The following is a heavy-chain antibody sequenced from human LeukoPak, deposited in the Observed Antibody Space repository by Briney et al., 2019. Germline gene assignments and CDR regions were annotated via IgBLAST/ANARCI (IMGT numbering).Heavy chain of an antibody. CDR1: GGSISSYY. D-gene: IGHD3-16*02. J-gene: IGHJ6*03. CDR3: ARQPYVWGSYRLYYYYYMDV. Sequence: SEALSLTCTVSGGSISSYYWSWIRQPPGKGLEWIGYIYYSGSTNYNPSLKSRVTISVDTSKNQSSLKLSSVTAADTAVYYCARQPYVWGSYRLYYYYYMDVWGKGTTVTVSS. CDR2: IYYSGST. V-gene: IGHV4-59*01.